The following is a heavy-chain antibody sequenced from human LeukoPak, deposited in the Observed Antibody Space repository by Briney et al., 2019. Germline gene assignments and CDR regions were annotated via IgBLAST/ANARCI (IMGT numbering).Heavy chain of an antibody. CDR3: ARRIYSSGWDDAFDI. J-gene: IGHJ3*02. CDR2: ISSSGSTI. D-gene: IGHD6-19*01. CDR1: GFTFSDYY. V-gene: IGHV3-11*01. Sequence: PGGSPRLSCAASGFTFSDYYMSWIRQAPGKGLEWVSYISSSGSTIYYADSVKGRFTISRDNAKNSLYLQMNSLRAEDTAVYYCARRIYSSGWDDAFDIWGQGTMVTVSS.